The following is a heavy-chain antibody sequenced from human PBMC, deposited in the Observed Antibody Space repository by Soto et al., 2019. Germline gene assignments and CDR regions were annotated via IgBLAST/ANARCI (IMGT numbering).Heavy chain of an antibody. D-gene: IGHD3-16*01. CDR2: MDQDGSET. J-gene: IGHJ4*02. CDR3: VCGGNFFIY. Sequence: EVQLVESGGGLVQPGGSLRLSCAASGFTFSTYWMTWVRQPPGKGLEWVANMDQDGSETYYVDSVRGRFTVSRDNAKNSLYLQMNSLRVEDTAVYYCVCGGNFFIYWGQGNLVNVSP. V-gene: IGHV3-7*01. CDR1: GFTFSTYW.